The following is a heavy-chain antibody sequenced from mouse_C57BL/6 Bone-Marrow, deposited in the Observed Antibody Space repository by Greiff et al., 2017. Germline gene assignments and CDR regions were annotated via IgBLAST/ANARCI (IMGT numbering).Heavy chain of an antibody. D-gene: IGHD1-1*01. V-gene: IGHV14-4*01. CDR2: IDPENGDT. CDR1: GFNIKDDY. CDR3: TVFYYGSMWFAY. Sequence: VQLQQSGAELVRPAASVKLSCTASGFNIKDDYMHWVKQRPEQGLAWIGWIDPENGDTEYASKFQGKATITAATSSNTAYLQLSSLTSEDTAVYYCTVFYYGSMWFAYWGQGTLVTVSA. J-gene: IGHJ3*01.